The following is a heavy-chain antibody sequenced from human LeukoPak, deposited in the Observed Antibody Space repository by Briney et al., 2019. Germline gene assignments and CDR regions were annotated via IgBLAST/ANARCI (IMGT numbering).Heavy chain of an antibody. V-gene: IGHV4-39*07. CDR1: GGSISSSSYY. D-gene: IGHD3-3*01. CDR2: IYYSGST. CDR3: ARVGRITIFGVVRTWFDY. J-gene: IGHJ4*02. Sequence: SETLSLTCTVSGGSISSSSYYWGWVRQPPGKGLEWIGSIYYSGSTYYNPSLKSRVTISVDTSKNQFSLKMSSVTAADTAVYYCARVGRITIFGVVRTWFDYWGQGTLVTVSS.